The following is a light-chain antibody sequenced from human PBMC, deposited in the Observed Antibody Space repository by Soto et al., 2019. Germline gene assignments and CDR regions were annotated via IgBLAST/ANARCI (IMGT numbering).Light chain of an antibody. V-gene: IGKV1-9*01. CDR3: QHLSTYPLT. CDR1: QGINNF. J-gene: IGKJ4*01. Sequence: DIQLTQSPPFLSASVGDRVTISCRASQGINNFLAWYQQKPGKAPNLLVSAASILRAGVPSRFSGSGSGTKFTLTISSLQPEDCATYYCQHLSTYPLTFGGGTKV. CDR2: AAS.